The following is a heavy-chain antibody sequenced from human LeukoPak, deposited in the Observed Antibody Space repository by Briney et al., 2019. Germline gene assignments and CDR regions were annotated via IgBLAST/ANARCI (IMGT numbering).Heavy chain of an antibody. J-gene: IGHJ4*02. CDR1: GFTFSSYA. V-gene: IGHV3-23*01. CDR3: AKLGKQLEDY. Sequence: GGSLRLSCAASGFTFSSYAMSWVRQARGKGLEWVSSLSGSGNRTYYADSVKGRFTVSRDNSKNTLYLHMNSLRAEDTAVYFCAKLGKQLEDYWGQGTLVTVSS. CDR2: LSGSGNRT. D-gene: IGHD6-13*01.